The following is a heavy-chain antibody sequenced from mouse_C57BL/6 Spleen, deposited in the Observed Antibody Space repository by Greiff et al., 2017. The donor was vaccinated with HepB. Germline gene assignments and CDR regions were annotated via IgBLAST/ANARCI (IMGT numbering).Heavy chain of an antibody. CDR2: IRSKSNNYAT. V-gene: IGHV10-1*01. CDR1: GFSFNTYA. J-gene: IGHJ4*01. CDR3: VRGGSYYAMDY. Sequence: DVKLVESGGGLVQPKGSLKLSCAASGFSFNTYAMNWVRQAPGKGLEWVARIRSKSNNYATYYADSVKDRFTISRDDSESMLYLQMNNLKTEDTAMYYCVRGGSYYAMDYWGQGTSVTVSS.